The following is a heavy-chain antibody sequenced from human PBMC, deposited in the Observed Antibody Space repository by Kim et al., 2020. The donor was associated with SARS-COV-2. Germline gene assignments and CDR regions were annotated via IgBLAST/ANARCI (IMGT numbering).Heavy chain of an antibody. V-gene: IGHV1-18*04. CDR3: ARVYYGSGSYYWGGGVPDFDY. Sequence: ASVKVSCKASGYTFTSYGISWVRQAPGQGLEWMGWISAYNGNTNYAQKLQGRVTMTTDTSTSTAYMELRSLRSDDTAVYYCARVYYGSGSYYWGGGVPDFDYWGQGTLVTVSS. CDR1: GYTFTSYG. D-gene: IGHD3-10*01. CDR2: ISAYNGNT. J-gene: IGHJ4*02.